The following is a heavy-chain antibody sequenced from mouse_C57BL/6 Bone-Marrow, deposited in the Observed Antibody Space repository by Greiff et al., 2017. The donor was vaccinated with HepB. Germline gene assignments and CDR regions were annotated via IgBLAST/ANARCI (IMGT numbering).Heavy chain of an antibody. D-gene: IGHD2-1*01. Sequence: EVQGVESGGGLVQPGGSMKLSCVASGFTFSNYWMNWVRQSPEKGLEWVAQIRLKSDNYATHYAESVKGRFTISRDDSKSSVYLQMNNLRAEDTGIYYCMLGGNRFAYWGQGTLVTVSA. J-gene: IGHJ3*01. V-gene: IGHV6-3*01. CDR3: MLGGNRFAY. CDR1: GFTFSNYW. CDR2: IRLKSDNYAT.